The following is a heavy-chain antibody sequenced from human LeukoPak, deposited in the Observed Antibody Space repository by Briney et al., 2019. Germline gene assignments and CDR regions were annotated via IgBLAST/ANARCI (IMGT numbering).Heavy chain of an antibody. CDR2: IYTSGSN. V-gene: IGHV4-4*07. CDR1: GVSISSYF. CDR3: AREVADYGGYYYYHYMDV. D-gene: IGHD4-23*01. J-gene: IGHJ6*03. Sequence: PSETLSLTCTVSGVSISSYFWTWIRQSAGKGLEWIGRIYTSGSNNYNPSLKSRVTMSVDTSKNQFSLKLSSVTAADTAMYYCAREVADYGGYYYYHYMDVWGKGTTVTISS.